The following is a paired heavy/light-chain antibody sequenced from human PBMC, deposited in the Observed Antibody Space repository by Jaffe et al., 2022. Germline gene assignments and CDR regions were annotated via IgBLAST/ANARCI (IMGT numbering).Light chain of an antibody. J-gene: IGKJ1*01. CDR1: QGISNS. CDR3: QQYYSTPQWT. Sequence: DIQMTQSPSSLSASVGDRVTITCRASQGISNSLAWYQQKPGKAPKLLLYAASRLESGVPSRFSGSGSGTDYTLTISSLQPEDFATYYCQQYYSTPQWTFGQGTKVEIK. CDR2: AAS. V-gene: IGKV1-NL1*01.
Heavy chain of an antibody. D-gene: IGHD3-3*01. CDR2: INTNTGNP. Sequence: QVQLVQSGSELKKPGASVKVSCKASGYTFTSYAMNWVRQAPGQGLEWMGWINTNTGNPTYAQGFTGRFVFSLDTSVSTAYLQISSLKAEDTAVYYCARGWRQADYDFWSGYSEGFEYYWGQGTLVTVSS. CDR1: GYTFTSYA. J-gene: IGHJ4*02. V-gene: IGHV7-4-1*02. CDR3: ARGWRQADYDFWSGYSEGFEYY.